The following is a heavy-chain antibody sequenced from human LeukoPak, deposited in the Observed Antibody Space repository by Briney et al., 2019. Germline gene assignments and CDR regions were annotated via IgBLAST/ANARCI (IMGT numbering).Heavy chain of an antibody. V-gene: IGHV4-61*02. CDR1: GGSISSGSYY. CDR2: IYTSGST. J-gene: IGHJ5*02. CDR3: ARSKGTYYDFWSGAGGSWFDP. D-gene: IGHD3-3*01. Sequence: SETLSLTCTVSGGSISSGSYYWSWIRQPAGKGLEWIGRIYTSGSTNYNPSLKNRVTISVDTSKNQFSLKLSSVTAADTAVYYCARSKGTYYDFWSGAGGSWFDPWGQGTLVTVSS.